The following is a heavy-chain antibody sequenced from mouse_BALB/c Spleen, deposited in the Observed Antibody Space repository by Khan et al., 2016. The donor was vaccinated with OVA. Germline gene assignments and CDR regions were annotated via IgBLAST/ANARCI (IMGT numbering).Heavy chain of an antibody. CDR3: ATSYFYGYYFDY. CDR2: ISSDSNTI. J-gene: IGHJ2*01. Sequence: LVQSGGSRKLSCAASGFTFTSYGMHWIRQAPEKGLEWVAYISSDSNTIYYVDTVKGRFTISRDNPTNTLFLQTTSLRSGDTAMDFCATSYFYGYYFDYWGQGATLTVSS. CDR1: GFTFTSYG. D-gene: IGHD1-1*01. V-gene: IGHV5-17*02.